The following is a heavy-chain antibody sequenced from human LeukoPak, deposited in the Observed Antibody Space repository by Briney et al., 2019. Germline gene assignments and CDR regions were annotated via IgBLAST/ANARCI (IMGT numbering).Heavy chain of an antibody. J-gene: IGHJ4*02. CDR3: ARERIGYYYGSGSYYYLDY. CDR1: GGSISSYY. D-gene: IGHD3-10*01. Sequence: SETLSLTCTVSGGSISSYYWSWIRQPPGKGLEWIGYIYYSGSTNYNPSLKSRVTISVDTSKNQFSLKLSSVTAADTAVYYCARERIGYYYGSGSYYYLDYWGQGTLVTVSS. V-gene: IGHV4-59*01. CDR2: IYYSGST.